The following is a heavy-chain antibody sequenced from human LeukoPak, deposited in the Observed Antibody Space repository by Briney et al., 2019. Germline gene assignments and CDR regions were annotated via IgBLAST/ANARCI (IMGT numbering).Heavy chain of an antibody. J-gene: IGHJ4*02. CDR2: INPNSGGT. Sequence: ASVKVSCKASGNTFTGNYRHWVRQAPGQGLEWMGWINPNSGGTNYAQKFQGRVTMTRDTSISTAYMELSRLRSDDTAVYYCARGGSSSWYSSGSYWGQGTLVTVSS. CDR3: ARGGSSSWYSSGSY. CDR1: GNTFTGNY. D-gene: IGHD6-13*01. V-gene: IGHV1-2*02.